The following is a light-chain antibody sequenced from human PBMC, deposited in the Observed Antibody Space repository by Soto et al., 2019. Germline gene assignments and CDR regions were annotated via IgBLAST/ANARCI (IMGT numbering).Light chain of an antibody. CDR3: QQCGSSST. CDR1: QTFSISF. Sequence: EMVFAQSPRAPLLSPRERATPSCRASQTFSISFLSWFQQTPGQAPRVLIYGASMRATGIPDRLSGSGSGTDFTLTISRLEPEDSAVYYCQQCGSSSTFGQGTRLEIK. V-gene: IGKV3-20*01. J-gene: IGKJ5*01. CDR2: GAS.